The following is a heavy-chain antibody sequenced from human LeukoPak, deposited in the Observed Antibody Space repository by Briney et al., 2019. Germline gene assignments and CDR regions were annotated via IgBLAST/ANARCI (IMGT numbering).Heavy chain of an antibody. CDR3: AKNSGSYVYY. CDR1: GFTFSSYG. CDR2: ISGSGGST. J-gene: IGHJ4*02. D-gene: IGHD4-23*01. Sequence: GGSLRLSCAASGFTFSSYGFHWVRQAPGKGLEWVSAISGSGGSTYYADSVKGRFTISRDNSKNTLYLQMNSLRAEDTAVYYCAKNSGSYVYYWGQGTLVTVSS. V-gene: IGHV3-23*01.